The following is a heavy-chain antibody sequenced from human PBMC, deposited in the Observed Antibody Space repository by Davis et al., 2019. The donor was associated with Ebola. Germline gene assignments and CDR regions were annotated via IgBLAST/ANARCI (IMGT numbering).Heavy chain of an antibody. V-gene: IGHV4-34*01. J-gene: IGHJ6*02. Sequence: MPSETLSLTCAVYGGSFSGYYWSWIRQPPGKGLEWIGEINHSGSTYYNPSLESRVTISVDTSKNQFSLKLRSVTTADTAVYYCAKSPRRWWTTYYYYGMDVWGQGTTVTVSS. D-gene: IGHD2-15*01. CDR3: AKSPRRWWTTYYYYGMDV. CDR1: GGSFSGYY. CDR2: INHSGST.